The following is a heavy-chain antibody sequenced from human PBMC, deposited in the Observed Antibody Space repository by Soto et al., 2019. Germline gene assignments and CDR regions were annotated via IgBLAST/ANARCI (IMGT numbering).Heavy chain of an antibody. J-gene: IGHJ4*02. Sequence: PGESLKISCKGSGYSFTSHWIGWVRQMPGKGLEWMGIIYPGDSDTRYSPSFQGQVTISADKSINTAYLQWSSLKASDTAIYYCARWYSSGWYYFDYWGQGTLVTVSS. D-gene: IGHD6-19*01. CDR1: GYSFTSHW. CDR2: IYPGDSDT. V-gene: IGHV5-51*01. CDR3: ARWYSSGWYYFDY.